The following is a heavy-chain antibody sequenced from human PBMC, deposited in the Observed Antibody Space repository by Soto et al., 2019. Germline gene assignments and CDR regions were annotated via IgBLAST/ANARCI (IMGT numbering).Heavy chain of an antibody. Sequence: QMQLQESGPGLVKPSETLSLTCTVSGGSISSSSYYWGWIRQPPGNGLEWIGTIFNGGNTYYNPSLKSRLTVFVDTSKNQFSLRLSSVTAADTAMYYCARVTRIAVGLYYFDDWGQGTLVTVSS. CDR1: GGSISSSSYY. D-gene: IGHD6-19*01. CDR2: IFNGGNT. CDR3: ARVTRIAVGLYYFDD. J-gene: IGHJ4*02. V-gene: IGHV4-39*01.